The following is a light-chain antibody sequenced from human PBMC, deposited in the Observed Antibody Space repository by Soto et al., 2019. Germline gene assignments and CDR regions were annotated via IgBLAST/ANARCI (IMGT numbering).Light chain of an antibody. CDR2: EVS. V-gene: IGLV2-14*01. Sequence: QSALTQPASVSGSPGQSITISCTGTSSDVGGYNYVSWYQQHPDKAPKLMIYEVSNRPSGVSNRFSGSKSGNTASLTISGLQAEDEDDYYCSSYTSSSIDYVFGTGTKLTVL. CDR3: SSYTSSSIDYV. J-gene: IGLJ1*01. CDR1: SSDVGGYNY.